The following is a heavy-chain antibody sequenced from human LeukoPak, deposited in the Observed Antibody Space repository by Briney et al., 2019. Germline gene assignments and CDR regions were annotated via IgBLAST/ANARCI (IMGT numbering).Heavy chain of an antibody. V-gene: IGHV4-59*01. Sequence: SETLSLTCTVFGGSISSYYWSWIRQPPGKGLEWIGFIYYSGSTNYNPSLKSRVTISVDTSKNQFSLKLSSVTAADTAVYYCARESTYDSSGRTYYFDYWGQGTLVTVSS. CDR2: IYYSGST. D-gene: IGHD3-22*01. CDR3: ARESTYDSSGRTYYFDY. J-gene: IGHJ4*02. CDR1: GGSISSYY.